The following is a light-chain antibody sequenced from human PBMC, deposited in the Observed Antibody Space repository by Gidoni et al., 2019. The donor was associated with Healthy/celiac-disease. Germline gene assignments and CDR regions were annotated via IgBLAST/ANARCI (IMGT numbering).Light chain of an antibody. CDR2: AAS. J-gene: IGKJ2*01. CDR1: QGISSY. V-gene: IGKV1-8*01. CDR3: QQYYSSYT. Sequence: AIRMTPSPSSFSASTGDRVTITCRASQGISSYLAWYQQKPGKAPKLLIYAASTLQSGVPSRFSGSGSGTDFTLTISCLQSEDFATYYCQQYYSSYTFGQGTKLEIK.